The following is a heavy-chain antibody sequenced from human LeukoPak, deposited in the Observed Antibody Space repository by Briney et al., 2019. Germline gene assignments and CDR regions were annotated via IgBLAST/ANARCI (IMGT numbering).Heavy chain of an antibody. Sequence: GGSLRLSCAASGFTLSSYSMNWVRQAPGKGLEWVSYTGSSSTTIYYADSVKGRFTLSRDNAKNSLYLQMNSLKAEDTAVYYCARGVAVAAFSAFDVWGQGTMVTVSS. V-gene: IGHV3-48*01. D-gene: IGHD6-19*01. CDR3: ARGVAVAAFSAFDV. CDR1: GFTLSSYS. CDR2: TGSSSTTI. J-gene: IGHJ3*01.